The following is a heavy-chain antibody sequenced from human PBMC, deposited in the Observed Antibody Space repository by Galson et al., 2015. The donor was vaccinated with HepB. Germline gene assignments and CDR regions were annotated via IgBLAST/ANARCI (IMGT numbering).Heavy chain of an antibody. CDR2: IIPIFSTA. V-gene: IGHV1-69*13. D-gene: IGHD3-10*01. CDR1: GGTFSSYA. CDR3: ARDKTRGWGRGFDS. J-gene: IGHJ4*02. Sequence: SVKVSCKASGGTFSSYAINWVRQAPGQGLEWMGGIIPIFSTANYAQKFQGRVTITADESTSTAYMELSSLRSEDTAVYYCARDKTRGWGRGFDSWGQGTLVTVSS.